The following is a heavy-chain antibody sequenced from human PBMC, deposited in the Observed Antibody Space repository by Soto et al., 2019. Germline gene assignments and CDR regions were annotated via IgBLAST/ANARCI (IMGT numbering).Heavy chain of an antibody. CDR2: INYSGIT. J-gene: IGHJ4*02. Sequence: KPSETLSLTCTVSGGSITSYFWSWIRQSPGKGLQWIGYINYSGITMYNPYLKSRVTISVDTANHQFSLKLKSVTAADTAVYYCAKDPLRDPFDSWGPGTLVTVSS. CDR1: GGSITSYF. V-gene: IGHV4-59*01. CDR3: AKDPLRDPFDS.